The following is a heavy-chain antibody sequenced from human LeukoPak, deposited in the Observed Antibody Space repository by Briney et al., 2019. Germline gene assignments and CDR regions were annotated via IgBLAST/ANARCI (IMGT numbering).Heavy chain of an antibody. D-gene: IGHD3-22*01. CDR1: GFTFSSYG. CDR2: IRYDGSNK. J-gene: IGHJ4*02. V-gene: IGHV3-30*02. Sequence: PGGSLRLSCAASGFTFSSYGMHWVRQAPGKGLEWVAFIRYDGSNKYYADSVKGRFTISRDNSKNTLYLQMNSLRAEDTAVYYCAKGGYYDSSGYFTPGFDYWGQGTLVTVSS. CDR3: AKGGYYDSSGYFTPGFDY.